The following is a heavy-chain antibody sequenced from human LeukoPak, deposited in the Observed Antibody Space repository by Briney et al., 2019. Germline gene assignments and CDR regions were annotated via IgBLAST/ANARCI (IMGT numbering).Heavy chain of an antibody. CDR2: INPNSGGT. V-gene: IGHV1-2*02. Sequence: ASVKVSCKASGYTFTGYYMHWVRQAPGQGLEWMGWINPNSGGTNYAQKFQGRITMTRDTSISTAYMELSRLRSDDTAAYYCARDRAAGTAVAPRGPSYYIDVWGKGTTVTVSS. CDR3: ARDRAAGTAVAPRGPSYYIDV. CDR1: GYTFTGYY. D-gene: IGHD6-13*01. J-gene: IGHJ6*03.